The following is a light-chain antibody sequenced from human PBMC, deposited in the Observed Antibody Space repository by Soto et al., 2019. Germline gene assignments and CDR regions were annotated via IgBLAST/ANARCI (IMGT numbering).Light chain of an antibody. CDR1: SSDVGGYNY. V-gene: IGLV2-8*01. CDR3: SSYGGSFNVV. Sequence: QSVLTQPPSASGSPGQSVTISCTGTSSDVGGYNYVSWYQQHPGKAPKLMIYEVTQRPSGVPDRFSGSKSGNMASLTVSGLQPEDEADYYCSSYGGSFNVVFGGGTKVTVL. J-gene: IGLJ3*02. CDR2: EVT.